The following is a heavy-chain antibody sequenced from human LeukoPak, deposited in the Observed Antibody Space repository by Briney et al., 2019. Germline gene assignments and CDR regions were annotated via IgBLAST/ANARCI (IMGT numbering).Heavy chain of an antibody. J-gene: IGHJ4*02. CDR1: GFDFSSNW. Sequence: GGSLRLSCAASGFDFSSNWMHWVRHAPGQGLVWVSRIKGDGISTNYADSVKGRFTIARDIAKNTLYLQMNSLRAEDTGVYYCAKDHYWSIDYWGQGTLVTVSS. CDR2: IKGDGIST. V-gene: IGHV3-74*01. CDR3: AKDHYWSIDY. D-gene: IGHD3-3*01.